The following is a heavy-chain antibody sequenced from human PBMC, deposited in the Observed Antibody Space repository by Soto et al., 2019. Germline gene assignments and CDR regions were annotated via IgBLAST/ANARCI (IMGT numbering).Heavy chain of an antibody. CDR1: GYTFLDYG. V-gene: IGHV1-18*01. Sequence: QVQVVQSGAEVKKPGASVKVSCEPSGYTFLDYGVTWVRQAPGQGLEWMGWIGAYTGDTKYAQKFQGRVTMTTDTPASTAYMELRSLRSDDTAVYYCARAILGSTHDFWGQGTLVTVSS. CDR2: IGAYTGDT. J-gene: IGHJ4*02. D-gene: IGHD3-3*02. CDR3: ARAILGSTHDF.